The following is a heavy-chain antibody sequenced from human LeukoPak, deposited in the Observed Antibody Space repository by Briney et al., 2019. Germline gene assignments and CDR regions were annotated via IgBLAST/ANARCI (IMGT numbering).Heavy chain of an antibody. Sequence: GGSLRLSCAASGFTFSSYAMSWVCQAPGKGLEWVSAISGSGGSTYYADSVKGRFTISRDNSKNTLYPQMNSLRAEDTAVYYCAKDGQSGYSYGGGQGTLVTVSS. CDR2: ISGSGGST. J-gene: IGHJ4*02. CDR1: GFTFSSYA. D-gene: IGHD5-18*01. CDR3: AKDGQSGYSYG. V-gene: IGHV3-23*01.